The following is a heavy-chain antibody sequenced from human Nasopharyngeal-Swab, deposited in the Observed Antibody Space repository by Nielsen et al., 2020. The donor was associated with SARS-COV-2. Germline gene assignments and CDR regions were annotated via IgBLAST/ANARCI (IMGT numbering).Heavy chain of an antibody. CDR3: ARDERAYYSNYIGY. Sequence: ASVKVSCKASGYTFTSYAMNWVRQAPGQGLVWMGWINTNTGNPTYAQGFTGRFVFSLDTSVSTAYLQISSLKAEDTAVYYCARDERAYYSNYIGYWGQGTLVTVSS. J-gene: IGHJ4*02. D-gene: IGHD4-11*01. V-gene: IGHV7-4-1*02. CDR2: INTNTGNP. CDR1: GYTFTSYA.